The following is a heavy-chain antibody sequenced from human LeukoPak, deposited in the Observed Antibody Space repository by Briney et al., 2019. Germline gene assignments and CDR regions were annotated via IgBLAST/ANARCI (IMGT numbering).Heavy chain of an antibody. CDR2: IKQDGSEK. D-gene: IGHD6-19*01. J-gene: IGHJ6*02. Sequence: SGGSLRLSCAASGFTFSSYWMSWVRQAPGKGLEWVANIKQDGSEKYYVDSVKGRFTISRDNAKNSLYLQMNSLRAEDTAVYYCAREVRGGWYPPYYYYYYGMDVWGQGTTVTVSS. CDR1: GFTFSSYW. V-gene: IGHV3-7*01. CDR3: AREVRGGWYPPYYYYYYGMDV.